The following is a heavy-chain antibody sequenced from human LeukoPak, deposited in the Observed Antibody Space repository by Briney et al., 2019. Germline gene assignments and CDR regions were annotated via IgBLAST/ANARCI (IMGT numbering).Heavy chain of an antibody. CDR1: GYTFTGYY. V-gene: IGHV1-18*04. CDR3: ARDQGGYYNDY. CDR2: ISAYNGNT. Sequence: GASVKVSCKASGYTFTGYYMHWVRQAPGQGLEWMGWISAYNGNTNYAQKLRGRVTMTTDTSTSTAYMELRSLRSDDTAVYYCARDQGGYYNDYWGQGTLVTVSS. J-gene: IGHJ4*02. D-gene: IGHD3-22*01.